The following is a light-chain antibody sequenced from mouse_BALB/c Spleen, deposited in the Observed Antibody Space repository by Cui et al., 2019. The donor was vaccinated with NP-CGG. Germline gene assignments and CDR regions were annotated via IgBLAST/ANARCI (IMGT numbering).Light chain of an antibody. CDR3: ALWYSNHWV. J-gene: IGLJ1*01. CDR2: GTN. V-gene: IGLV1*01. CDR1: TGAVITSNY. Sequence: QPVVPQESALTTSPGETVTLTCRSSTGAVITSNYANWVQEKPDHLFTGLIGGTNNRAPGVPARFSGSLIGDKAALTITGAQTEDEAIYFCALWYSNHWVFGGGTKLTVL.